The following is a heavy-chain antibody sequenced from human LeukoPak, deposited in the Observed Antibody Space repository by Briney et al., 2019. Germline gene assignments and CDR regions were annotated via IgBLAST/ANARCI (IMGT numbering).Heavy chain of an antibody. Sequence: SETLSLTCAVYGGSFSGYYWSWIRQPPGKGLEWIGEINHSGSTNYNPSLKSRVTISVDTSKNQFSLKLSSVTAADTAVYYCARGVRTYYYDSSGYYFVPPYYFDYWGQGTLVTVSS. CDR1: GGSFSGYY. D-gene: IGHD3-22*01. CDR3: ARGVRTYYYDSSGYYFVPPYYFDY. J-gene: IGHJ4*02. V-gene: IGHV4-34*01. CDR2: INHSGST.